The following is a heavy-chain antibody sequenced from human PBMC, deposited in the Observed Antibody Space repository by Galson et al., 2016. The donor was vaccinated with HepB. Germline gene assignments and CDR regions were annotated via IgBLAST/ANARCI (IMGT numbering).Heavy chain of an antibody. CDR1: GFIFSKYT. CDR3: VRQPTYGYPFDY. D-gene: IGHD5-18*01. CDR2: ISYNGGTT. J-gene: IGHJ4*02. Sequence: SLRLSCAAPGFIFSKYTMHWVRKAPGKGLQYVAGISYNGGTTHYADSVKGRFTISRDNSKNTLYLKMSSLRVEDTSVYFCVRQPTYGYPFDYWGQGTLVTVSS. V-gene: IGHV3-64D*08.